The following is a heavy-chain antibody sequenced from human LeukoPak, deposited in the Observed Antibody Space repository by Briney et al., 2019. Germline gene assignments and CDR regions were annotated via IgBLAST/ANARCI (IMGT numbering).Heavy chain of an antibody. D-gene: IGHD3-9*01. CDR1: GYSFTDYD. Sequence: ASVKVSCKASGYSFTDYDFSWVRQAPGQGPEWLGWVSIYNDNTKYAREFQDRITMTTDISTSTAYMELKSLTSNDTAVYFCARTGHYQFDSWGQGTLVTVSS. CDR2: VSIYNDNT. CDR3: ARTGHYQFDS. V-gene: IGHV1-18*01. J-gene: IGHJ4*02.